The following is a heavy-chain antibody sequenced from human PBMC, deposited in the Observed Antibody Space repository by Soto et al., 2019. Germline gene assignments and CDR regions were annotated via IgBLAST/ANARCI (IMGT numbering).Heavy chain of an antibody. CDR1: GGTFSSYA. V-gene: IGHV1-69*06. CDR2: IIPIFGTA. CDR3: ARLLGYCTNGVCYTGSDWFDP. D-gene: IGHD2-8*01. Sequence: QVQLVQSGAEVKKPGSSVKVSCKASGGTFSSYAISWVRQAPGQGLEWMGGIIPIFGTANYAQKFQGRVTIIADKSTSTAYMELSSLRSEDTAVYYCARLLGYCTNGVCYTGSDWFDPWGQGTLVTVSS. J-gene: IGHJ5*02.